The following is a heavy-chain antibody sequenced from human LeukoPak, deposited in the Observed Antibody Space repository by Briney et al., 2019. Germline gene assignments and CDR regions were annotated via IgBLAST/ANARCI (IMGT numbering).Heavy chain of an antibody. J-gene: IGHJ6*03. CDR1: GYTFTSYG. V-gene: IGHV1-18*01. D-gene: IGHD3-16*01. Sequence: ASVKVSCKASGYTFTSYGISWVRQAPGQGLEWMGWISAYNGNTNYAQKLQGRVTMTTDTSTSTAYMELRSLRSDDTAVYYCARAQHPAGEYYYYMDVWGKGTTVTISS. CDR3: ARAQHPAGEYYYYMDV. CDR2: ISAYNGNT.